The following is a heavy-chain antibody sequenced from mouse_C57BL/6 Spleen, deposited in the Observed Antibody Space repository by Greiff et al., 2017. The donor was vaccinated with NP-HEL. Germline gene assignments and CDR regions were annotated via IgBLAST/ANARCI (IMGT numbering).Heavy chain of an antibody. J-gene: IGHJ4*01. V-gene: IGHV1-80*01. D-gene: IGHD4-1*01. CDR1: GYAFSSYW. Sequence: VQLQQSGAELVKPGASVKISCKASGYAFSSYWMNWVKQRPGKGLEWIGQIYPGDGDTNYNGKFKGKATLTADKSSSTAYMQLSSLTSEDSAVYFCARRGVTGDYAMDYWGQGTSVTVSS. CDR3: ARRGVTGDYAMDY. CDR2: IYPGDGDT.